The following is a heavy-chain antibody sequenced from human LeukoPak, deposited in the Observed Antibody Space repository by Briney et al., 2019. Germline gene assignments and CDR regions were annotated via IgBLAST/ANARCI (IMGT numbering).Heavy chain of an antibody. CDR2: IYYSGST. V-gene: IGHV4-31*03. D-gene: IGHD3-22*01. J-gene: IGHJ4*02. Sequence: SETLSLTCTVSGGSISSGGYYWSWIRQHPGKGLEWIGYIYYSGSTYYNPSLKSRVTIPVDTSKNQFSLKLSSVTAADTAVYYCARMYYYDSSGYYDWGQGTLVTVSS. CDR1: GGSISSGGYY. CDR3: ARMYYYDSSGYYD.